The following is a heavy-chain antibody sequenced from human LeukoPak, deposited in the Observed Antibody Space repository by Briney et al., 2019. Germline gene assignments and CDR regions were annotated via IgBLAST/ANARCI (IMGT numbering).Heavy chain of an antibody. Sequence: ASVKVSCKASGYTFTGYYIHWGRQAPGQGPEWMGWINPDSGGTSYAQKFQGRVTMTRDTSITTAYMELSRLISDDTAVYYCARAGGGCSHGWGAFDIWGQGTMVTVSS. CDR3: ARAGGGCSHGWGAFDI. CDR1: GYTFTGYY. J-gene: IGHJ3*02. D-gene: IGHD5-18*01. CDR2: INPDSGGT. V-gene: IGHV1-2*02.